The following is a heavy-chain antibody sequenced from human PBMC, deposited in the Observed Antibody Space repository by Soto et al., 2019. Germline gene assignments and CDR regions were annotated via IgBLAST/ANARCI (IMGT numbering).Heavy chain of an antibody. CDR1: GYTFTSYG. CDR2: ISVGNGNT. Sequence: ASVKVSCKASGYTFTSYGISWVRQAPGQGLEWMGWISVGNGNTNYAQKLQDRVTITRDTSTSTAYMELSSLRSEDTAVYYCAAQERYYYDSSGPWGQGTLVTVSS. CDR3: AAQERYYYDSSGP. J-gene: IGHJ5*02. D-gene: IGHD3-22*01. V-gene: IGHV1-18*01.